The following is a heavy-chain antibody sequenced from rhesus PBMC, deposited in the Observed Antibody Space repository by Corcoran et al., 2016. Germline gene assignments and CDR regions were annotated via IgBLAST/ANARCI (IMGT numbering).Heavy chain of an antibody. Sequence: QLQLQESGPGLVKLSETLSLTCAVSGGSISSNYWSWIRQPPGKGLEWIGRISGSGGSTVYNPSLKSRVTISTGPSKNQFSLRLSSVTAADTAVYYCARDLLQDYWGQGVLVTVSS. CDR1: GGSISSNY. D-gene: IGHD2-39*02. V-gene: IGHV4-173*01. J-gene: IGHJ4*01. CDR3: ARDLLQDY. CDR2: ISGSGGST.